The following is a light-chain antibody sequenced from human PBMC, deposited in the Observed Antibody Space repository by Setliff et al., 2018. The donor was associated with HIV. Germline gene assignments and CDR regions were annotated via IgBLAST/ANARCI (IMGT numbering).Light chain of an antibody. CDR3: SSYTSTSTLCV. J-gene: IGLJ1*01. CDR2: DVS. V-gene: IGLV2-14*03. Sequence: QSALTQPRSVSGSPGQSVTISCTATTSKVGNFNYVSWYQQHPGKAPKLMIYDVSNRPSGVSNRFSGSKSGNTASLTISGLQAEDEADYYCSSYTSTSTLCVFGTGTKVTVL. CDR1: TSKVGNFNY.